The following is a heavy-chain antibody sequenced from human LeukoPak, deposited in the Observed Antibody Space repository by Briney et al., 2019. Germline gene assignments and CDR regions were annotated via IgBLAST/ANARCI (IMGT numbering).Heavy chain of an antibody. CDR1: GFTFSSYG. J-gene: IGHJ4*02. V-gene: IGHV3-33*01. CDR3: AREIKYSSGWYGPFDY. Sequence: GGPLRLSCAASGFTFSSYGMHWVRQAPGKGLEWVAVIWYDGSNKYYADSVKGRFTISRDNSKNTLYLQMNSLRAEDTAVYYCAREIKYSSGWYGPFDYWGQGTLVTVSS. CDR2: IWYDGSNK. D-gene: IGHD6-19*01.